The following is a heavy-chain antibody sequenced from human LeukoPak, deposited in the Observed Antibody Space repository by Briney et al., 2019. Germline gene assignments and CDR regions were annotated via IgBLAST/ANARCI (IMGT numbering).Heavy chain of an antibody. V-gene: IGHV4-38-2*01. Sequence: SETLSLTCAVSGYSISSGYYWGWIRQPPGKGLEWIGSIYHSGSTYYNPSLKSRVTISVDTSKNQFSLKLSSVTAADTAVYYWPRVKYVSGSRWLPSAPGGQGPRFT. CDR3: PRVKYVSGSRWLPSAP. J-gene: IGHJ5*02. CDR1: GYSISSGYY. CDR2: IYHSGST. D-gene: IGHD3-10*01.